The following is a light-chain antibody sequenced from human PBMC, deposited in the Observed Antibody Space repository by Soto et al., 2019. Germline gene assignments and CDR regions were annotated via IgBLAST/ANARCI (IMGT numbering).Light chain of an antibody. Sequence: QSVLTQPRSVSASPGQSVTISCTGTSSDVGRYDYVSWYQQHPGKAPKLIVYDVTERPSGVPDRFSGSKSDNTASLTISGLQAEDEADYSCCSFAGSYSYVFGTGTKVTVL. J-gene: IGLJ1*01. CDR1: SSDVGRYDY. V-gene: IGLV2-11*01. CDR3: CSFAGSYSYV. CDR2: DVT.